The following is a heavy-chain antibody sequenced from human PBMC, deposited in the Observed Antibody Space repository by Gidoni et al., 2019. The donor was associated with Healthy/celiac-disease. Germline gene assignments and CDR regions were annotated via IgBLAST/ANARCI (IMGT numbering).Heavy chain of an antibody. J-gene: IGHJ3*02. CDR3: ARGGTFGGVIDLDAFDI. CDR2: ICPGDSDT. D-gene: IGHD3-16*02. V-gene: IGHV5-51*03. Sequence: EVQLVQSGAEVKKPGESLKISGKGSGYSFTSYWIGWVRQMPGKGLEWVGIICPGDSDTRYSPSFQGQVTIAADKSISTAYLQWSSLKASDTAMYYCARGGTFGGVIDLDAFDIWGQGTMVTVSS. CDR1: GYSFTSYW.